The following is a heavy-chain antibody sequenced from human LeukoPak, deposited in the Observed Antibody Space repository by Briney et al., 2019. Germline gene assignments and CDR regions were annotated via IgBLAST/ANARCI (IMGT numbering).Heavy chain of an antibody. J-gene: IGHJ6*02. CDR1: GYTFTGYY. V-gene: IGHV1-2*02. CDR3: AREDHTYHYGMDV. CDR2: INPNSGGT. Sequence: ASVKVSCKASGYTFTGYYMHWVRQAPGQGLEWMGWINPNSGGTNYAQKFQGRVTMTRDTSISTAYMELSRLRSDDTAVYYCAREDHTYHYGMDVWGQGTTVTVSS.